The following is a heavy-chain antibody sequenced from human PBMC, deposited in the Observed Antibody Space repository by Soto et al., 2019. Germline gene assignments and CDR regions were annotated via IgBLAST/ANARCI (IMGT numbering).Heavy chain of an antibody. J-gene: IGHJ3*02. CDR1: GYTFSSYG. Sequence: GASVKVSCKASGYTFSSYGISWVQQAPGQGLEWMGWISAYNGNTSYAQNFHGRVTMTTDTPTSTVYMELSSLRSEDTAVYYCARGRANSGNDTISVVFDIWGQGTRVPVSS. CDR2: ISAYNGNT. CDR3: ARGRANSGNDTISVVFDI. V-gene: IGHV1-18*01. D-gene: IGHD5-12*01.